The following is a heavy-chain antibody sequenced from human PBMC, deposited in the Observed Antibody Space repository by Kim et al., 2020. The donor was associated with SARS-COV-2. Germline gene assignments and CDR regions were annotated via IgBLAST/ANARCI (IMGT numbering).Heavy chain of an antibody. J-gene: IGHJ6*01. CDR1: GFTFSSYG. Sequence: GGSLRLSCAASGFTFSSYGMHWVRQAPGKGLEWVAVISYDGSNKYYADSVKGRFTISRDTSKNTLYLQMNSLRAEDTAVYYCAKDVDDFTYYYYGMDVWG. D-gene: IGHD2-15*01. CDR2: ISYDGSNK. CDR3: AKDVDDFTYYYYGMDV. V-gene: IGHV3-30*18.